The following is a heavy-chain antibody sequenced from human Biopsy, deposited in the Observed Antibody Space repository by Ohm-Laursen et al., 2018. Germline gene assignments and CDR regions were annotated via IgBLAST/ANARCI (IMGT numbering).Heavy chain of an antibody. J-gene: IGHJ4*02. CDR3: ARDPLNGHKHFDY. CDR1: SYTFTDYN. D-gene: IGHD2-8*01. Sequence: ASVKVSCKPSSYTFTDYNIHWMRQAPGQGLEWLGYINCKTGATNYAQKFQGTVTMTRDTSISTAYLALGSLRSADTAIYYCARDPLNGHKHFDYWGQGSLVTVPS. V-gene: IGHV1-2*02. CDR2: INCKTGAT.